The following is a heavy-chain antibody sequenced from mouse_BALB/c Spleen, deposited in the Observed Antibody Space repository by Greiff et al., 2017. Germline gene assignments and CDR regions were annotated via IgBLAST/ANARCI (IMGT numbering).Heavy chain of an antibody. CDR3: AREGGYYPFAY. CDR2: ISSGGSYT. CDR1: GFTFSSYA. J-gene: IGHJ3*01. D-gene: IGHD2-3*01. V-gene: IGHV5-9-4*01. Sequence: EVKLVESGGGLVKPGGSLKLSCAASGFTFSSYAMSWVRQSPEKRLEWVAEISSGGSYTYYPDTVTGRFTISRDNAKNTLYLEMSSLRSEDTAMYYCAREGGYYPFAYWGQGTLVTVSA.